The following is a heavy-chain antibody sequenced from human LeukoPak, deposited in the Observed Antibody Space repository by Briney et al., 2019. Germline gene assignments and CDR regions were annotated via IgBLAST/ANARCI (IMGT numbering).Heavy chain of an antibody. CDR3: AKGTGRSSWYNIYFDY. V-gene: IGHV3-23*01. CDR2: ISGSGGST. J-gene: IGHJ4*02. Sequence: GGSLRLSCAASGFTFSSYAMSWVRQAPGKGLEWVSAISGSGGSTYYADSVKGRFTISRDNSKNTLYLHMNSLRAEDTAVYYCAKGTGRSSWYNIYFDYWGQGTLVTVSS. CDR1: GFTFSSYA. D-gene: IGHD6-13*01.